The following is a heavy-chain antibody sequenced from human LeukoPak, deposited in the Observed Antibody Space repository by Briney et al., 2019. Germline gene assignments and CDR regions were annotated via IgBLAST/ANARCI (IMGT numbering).Heavy chain of an antibody. CDR2: VSPNNGGT. V-gene: IGHV1-2*02. D-gene: IGHD3-10*01. CDR3: AREHYGPTNFDY. Sequence: GASVKVSCKASGYTFTAYYIHWVRQAPGQRLEWMGWVSPNNGGTNYAQKFQGRVTMTRDTSISTLYMDLNSLRSDDTAVYYCAREHYGPTNFDYWGQGTLVTVSS. CDR1: GYTFTAYY. J-gene: IGHJ4*02.